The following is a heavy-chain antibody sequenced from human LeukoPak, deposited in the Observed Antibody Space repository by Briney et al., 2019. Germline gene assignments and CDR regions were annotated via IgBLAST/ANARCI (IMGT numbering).Heavy chain of an antibody. CDR1: GYTFTGYY. V-gene: IGHV1-2*02. CDR2: INPNSGGT. CDR3: AKKGSGDYGLGY. Sequence: ASVKVSCKASGYTFTGYYMHWVRQAPGQGLEWMGWINPNSGGTNYAQKFQDTVTMTRDTSISTAYMELSRLRSDDTAVYYCAKKGSGDYGLGYWGQGTLVTVSS. D-gene: IGHD4-17*01. J-gene: IGHJ4*02.